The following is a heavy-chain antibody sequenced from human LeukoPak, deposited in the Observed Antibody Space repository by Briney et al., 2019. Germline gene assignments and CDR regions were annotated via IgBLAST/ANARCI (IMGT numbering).Heavy chain of an antibody. CDR3: ARGYSSGRDYYFDY. J-gene: IGHJ4*02. Sequence: GASVKVSCKASVYTFTTYSVNWVRQAPGQGREWMGWISGYSGNTNYAQKLQGRVTMPTDTSTSTAYMELRSLRSDDTAIYYSARGYSSGRDYYFDYWGQGTLVTVSS. D-gene: IGHD6-19*01. V-gene: IGHV1-18*01. CDR1: VYTFTTYS. CDR2: ISGYSGNT.